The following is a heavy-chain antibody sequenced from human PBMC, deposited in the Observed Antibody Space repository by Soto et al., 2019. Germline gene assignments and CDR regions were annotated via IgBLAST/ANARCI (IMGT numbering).Heavy chain of an antibody. J-gene: IGHJ6*03. CDR2: ISWNSANI. Sequence: EVQLVESGGGLVQPGRSLRLSCAASGFTFDDYAMHWVRQAPGKGLEWVSSISWNSANIGYADSVKGRFTISRDNAKNSLYLQMNSLRAEDTALYYCTKGGAGYNSYYMDVWGKGTTVTGSS. V-gene: IGHV3-9*01. CDR3: TKGGAGYNSYYMDV. CDR1: GFTFDDYA. D-gene: IGHD1-26*01.